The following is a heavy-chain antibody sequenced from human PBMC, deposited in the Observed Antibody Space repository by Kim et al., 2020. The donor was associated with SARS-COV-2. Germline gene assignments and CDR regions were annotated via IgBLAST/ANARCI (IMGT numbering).Heavy chain of an antibody. D-gene: IGHD3-3*01. CDR3: ARATQERITIFGVVSYFAY. CDR2: IYYSGST. Sequence: SETLSLTCTVSGGSISSGSYYWSWIRQHPGKGLEWIGYIYYSGSTYYNPSLKSRVTISVDTSKNQFSLKLSSVTAADTAVYYCARATQERITIFGVVSYFAYWGQGTLVTVPA. CDR1: GGSISSGSYY. V-gene: IGHV4-31*03. J-gene: IGHJ4*02.